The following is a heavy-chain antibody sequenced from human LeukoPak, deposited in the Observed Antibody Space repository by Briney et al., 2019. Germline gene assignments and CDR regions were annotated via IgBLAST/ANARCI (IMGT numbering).Heavy chain of an antibody. Sequence: GGPLRLSCAASGFTFSRYTIHWVRQTTGRGLEWVSSISGTRNFIFYAESLKGRFTISRDNANNSVYLQMDTLRAEDTAVYYCARVINGYIDYWGQGTLVTVSS. CDR2: ISGTRNFI. J-gene: IGHJ4*02. V-gene: IGHV3-21*06. CDR3: ARVINGYIDY. CDR1: GFTFSRYT. D-gene: IGHD2-8*01.